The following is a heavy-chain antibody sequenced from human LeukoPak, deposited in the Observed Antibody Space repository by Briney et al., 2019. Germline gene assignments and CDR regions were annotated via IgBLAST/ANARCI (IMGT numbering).Heavy chain of an antibody. Sequence: PSETLSLTCTVSGGSINSYYWTWFRQPPGKGLEWIGYIYYSGSTSYNPSLKRRVSISVDTSKNQFSLRLKSVTPADTAVYYCARFRFEYSSSSGAFDIWGQGTMVTVSS. CDR3: ARFRFEYSSSSGAFDI. V-gene: IGHV4-59*08. CDR1: GGSINSYY. J-gene: IGHJ3*02. D-gene: IGHD6-6*01. CDR2: IYYSGST.